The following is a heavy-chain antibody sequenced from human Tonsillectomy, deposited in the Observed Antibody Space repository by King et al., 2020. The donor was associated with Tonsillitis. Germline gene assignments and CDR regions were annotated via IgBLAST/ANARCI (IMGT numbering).Heavy chain of an antibody. CDR3: ARSMVRGDYFDY. V-gene: IGHV3-33*04. J-gene: IGHJ4*02. CDR1: RFTFSSYG. Sequence: VQLVESGGGVVQPGRSLSLSCATSRFTFSSYGMHWVRQAPGKGLEWVAVIWYEGSNKYYADSVKGRFTSSRDNSKNTLYLQMNSLGAEDTAVYYCARSMVRGDYFDYWGQGTLVTVSS. D-gene: IGHD3-10*01. CDR2: IWYEGSNK.